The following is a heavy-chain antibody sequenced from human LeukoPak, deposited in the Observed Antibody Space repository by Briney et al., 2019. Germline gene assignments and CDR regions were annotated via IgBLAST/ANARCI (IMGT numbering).Heavy chain of an antibody. V-gene: IGHV3-21*01. Sequence: GGSLRLSCAASGFTFSNYSMNWVRQAPGKGLEWVSSISSSSSYIYYADSVKGRFTISRDNAKNSLYLQMNSLRAEDTAVYYCAKGLSVYGNAFDIWGQGTMVTVSS. CDR2: ISSSSSYI. CDR3: AKGLSVYGNAFDI. J-gene: IGHJ3*02. CDR1: GFTFSNYS. D-gene: IGHD5/OR15-5a*01.